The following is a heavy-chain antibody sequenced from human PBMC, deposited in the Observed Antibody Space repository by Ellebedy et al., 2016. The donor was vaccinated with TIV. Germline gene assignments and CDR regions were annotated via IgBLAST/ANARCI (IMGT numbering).Heavy chain of an antibody. Sequence: AASVKVSCKASGYTFTGYYMHWVRQAPGQGLEWMGWINPNSGGTNYAQKFQGWVTMTRDTSISTAYMELSRLRSDDTAVYYCARDRGCSGGSCSHYWYFDLWGRGTLVTVSS. CDR3: ARDRGCSGGSCSHYWYFDL. CDR1: GYTFTGYY. D-gene: IGHD2-15*01. J-gene: IGHJ2*01. V-gene: IGHV1-2*04. CDR2: INPNSGGT.